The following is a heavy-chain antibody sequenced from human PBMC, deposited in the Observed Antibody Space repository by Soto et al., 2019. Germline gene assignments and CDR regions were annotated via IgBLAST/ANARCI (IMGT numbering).Heavy chain of an antibody. D-gene: IGHD3-22*01. Sequence: SVKVSCKASGFTFTSSAVQWVRQARGQRLEWIGWIVVGSGNTNYAQKFQERVTITRDMSTSTAYMELSSLRSEDTAVYYCVASGKGRYYGSIVADYWGQGTLVTVSS. J-gene: IGHJ4*02. V-gene: IGHV1-58*01. CDR3: VASGKGRYYGSIVADY. CDR2: IVVGSGNT. CDR1: GFTFTSSA.